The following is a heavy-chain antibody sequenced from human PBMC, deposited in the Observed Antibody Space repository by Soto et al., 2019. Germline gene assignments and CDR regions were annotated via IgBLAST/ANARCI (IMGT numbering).Heavy chain of an antibody. CDR1: RYTVDDSA. CDR3: AKGPNIPMTTREDDAFDI. Sequence: PGGSMGIGCAASRYTVDDSAMDWVRQAQGKGLEWVSGISWNSGSIGYADSVKGRFTISRDNAKNSLYLQMNSLRAEDTALYYCAKGPNIPMTTREDDAFDIWGQGTMVTVSS. D-gene: IGHD4-17*01. CDR2: ISWNSGSI. J-gene: IGHJ3*02. V-gene: IGHV3-9*01.